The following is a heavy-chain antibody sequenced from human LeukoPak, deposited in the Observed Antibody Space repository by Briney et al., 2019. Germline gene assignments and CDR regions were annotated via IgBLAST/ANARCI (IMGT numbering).Heavy chain of an antibody. D-gene: IGHD6-19*01. V-gene: IGHV3-48*03. CDR2: ISSSGSTI. J-gene: IGHJ4*02. CDR1: GFTFSSYE. CDR3: ATSSGWYVYYFDY. Sequence: PGGSLRLSCAASGFTFSSYEMNWVRQAPGKGLEWVSYISSSGSTIYYADSVKGRFTISRDSAKNSLYLQMNSLRAEDTAVYYCATSSGWYVYYFDYWGQGTLVTVSS.